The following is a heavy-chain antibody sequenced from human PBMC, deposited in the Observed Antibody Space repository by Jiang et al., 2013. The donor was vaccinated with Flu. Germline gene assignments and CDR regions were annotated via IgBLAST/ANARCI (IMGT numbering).Heavy chain of an antibody. J-gene: IGHJ4*02. D-gene: IGHD2-21*02. CDR1: GASLGNDNYY. CDR2: VHYRGNT. Sequence: PGLVKPSETLSLTCSVSGASLGNDNYYWTWIRQPPGKGLECIGYVHYRGNTKHNPSLKSRVTISVDTSKNQFSLKLTSVTAADTGVYYCARYEIAVTGAGFDYWGQGTLVTVSS. V-gene: IGHV4-61*01. CDR3: ARYEIAVTGAGFDY.